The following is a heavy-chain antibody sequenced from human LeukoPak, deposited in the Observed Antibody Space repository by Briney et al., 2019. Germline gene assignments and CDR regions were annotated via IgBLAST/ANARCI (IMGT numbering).Heavy chain of an antibody. Sequence: GGSLRLSCAASGFTFSSFGMHWVRQAPGKGLEWVAVIWFDGSNKYYADSVKGRFTISRDNSKNTLYLQMNSLRAEDTAVYYCARDTRIAVAGTGFDYWGQGTLVTVSS. J-gene: IGHJ4*02. CDR3: ARDTRIAVAGTGFDY. V-gene: IGHV3-30*19. D-gene: IGHD6-19*01. CDR1: GFTFSSFG. CDR2: IWFDGSNK.